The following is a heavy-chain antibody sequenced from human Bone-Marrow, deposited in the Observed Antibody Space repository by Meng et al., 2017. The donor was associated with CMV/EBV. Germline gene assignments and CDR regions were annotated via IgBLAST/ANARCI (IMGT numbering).Heavy chain of an antibody. J-gene: IGHJ4*02. CDR2: IYHSGST. Sequence: SETLSLTCTVSGYSISSGYYWGWIRQPPGKGLEWIGSIYHSGSTYYNPSLKGRVTISVDTSKNQFSLKLSSVTAADTAVYYCARVPAFWGNSGYLWGQGTLVTVSS. D-gene: IGHD5-12*01. V-gene: IGHV4-38-2*02. CDR1: GYSISSGYY. CDR3: ARVPAFWGNSGYL.